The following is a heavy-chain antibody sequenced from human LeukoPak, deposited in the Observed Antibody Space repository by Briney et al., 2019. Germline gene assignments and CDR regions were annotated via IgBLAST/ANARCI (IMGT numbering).Heavy chain of an antibody. CDR3: AREGGDTPMVKFDS. D-gene: IGHD5-18*01. J-gene: IGHJ4*02. CDR2: INPSGGTT. V-gene: IGHV1-46*01. Sequence: ASVKVSCKASGYTFTSYSIHWVRQAPAQGLGWMGIINPSGGTTTYTQKFQGRVTMTRAMSTSTVYMELSSLRSEDTGVYYCAREGGDTPMVKFDSWGQGTLVTVSS. CDR1: GYTFTSYS.